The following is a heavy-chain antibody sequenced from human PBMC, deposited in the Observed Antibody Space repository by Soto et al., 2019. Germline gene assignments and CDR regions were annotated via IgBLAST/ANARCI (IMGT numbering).Heavy chain of an antibody. D-gene: IGHD6-19*01. J-gene: IGHJ4*02. CDR2: ISGSGGST. Sequence: EVQLLESGGGLVQPGGSLRLSCAASGFTFSTYGMSWVRQAPGKGLEWVSIISGSGGSTYYADTVKGRFTISRDNSKNTLYLQMNILRAEDTAVYYRAKDPATIAVAGTFDYWGQGTLVIVSS. CDR3: AKDPATIAVAGTFDY. V-gene: IGHV3-23*01. CDR1: GFTFSTYG.